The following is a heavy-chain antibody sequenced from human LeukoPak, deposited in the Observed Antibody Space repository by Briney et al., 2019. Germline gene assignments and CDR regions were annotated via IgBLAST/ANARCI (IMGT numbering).Heavy chain of an antibody. CDR2: IIPIFGTA. CDR1: GGTFSSYA. J-gene: IGHJ4*02. V-gene: IGHV1-69*05. D-gene: IGHD5-18*01. Sequence: SVKVSCKXSGGTFSSYAISWVRQAPGQGLEWMGRIIPIFGTANYSQKFQGRVTITTDESTSTAYMELSSLRSEDTAVYYCARESQDTAMGDYFDYWGQGTLVTVSS. CDR3: ARESQDTAMGDYFDY.